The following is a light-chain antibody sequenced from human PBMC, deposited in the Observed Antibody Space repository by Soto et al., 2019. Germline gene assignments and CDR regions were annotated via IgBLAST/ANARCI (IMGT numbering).Light chain of an antibody. V-gene: IGLV1-40*01. CDR2: GNS. J-gene: IGLJ2*01. CDR1: LSNIGAGYD. Sequence: QAVVTQPPSVSGAPGQRVTISCTGSLSNIGAGYDVHWYQQLPGTAPKLLIYGNSNRPSGVPDRFSGSKSGTSASLAITGLQAGDEADFYCQSYDTSLSALVFGGGTKVTVL. CDR3: QSYDTSLSALV.